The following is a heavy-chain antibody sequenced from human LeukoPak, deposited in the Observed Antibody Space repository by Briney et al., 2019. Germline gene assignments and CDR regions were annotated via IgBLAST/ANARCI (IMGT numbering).Heavy chain of an antibody. D-gene: IGHD3-22*01. Sequence: GGSLRLSYAASGFTFDDYGMSWVRQAPGKGLEWVCDINWNGAWTGYADSVKGRFTISRDNAKNSLYLQMNSLRAEDTALYYCAGYYYDSSRGFDLWGQGTLVTVSA. CDR2: INWNGAWT. CDR3: AGYYYDSSRGFDL. J-gene: IGHJ5*02. V-gene: IGHV3-20*03. CDR1: GFTFDDYG.